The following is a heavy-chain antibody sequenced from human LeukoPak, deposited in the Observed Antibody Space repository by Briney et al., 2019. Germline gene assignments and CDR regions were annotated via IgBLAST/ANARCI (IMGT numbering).Heavy chain of an antibody. CDR1: GGTFSSYA. J-gene: IGHJ4*02. Sequence: ASVKVSCKASGGTFSSYAISWVRQAPGQGLGWRGGIIPIVGTANYAQKFQGRVTITADESTSTAYMELSSLRSEDTAVYYCARDNEDCSSTSCYAGPVLDYWGQGTLVTVSS. CDR3: ARDNEDCSSTSCYAGPVLDY. V-gene: IGHV1-69*13. CDR2: IIPIVGTA. D-gene: IGHD2-2*01.